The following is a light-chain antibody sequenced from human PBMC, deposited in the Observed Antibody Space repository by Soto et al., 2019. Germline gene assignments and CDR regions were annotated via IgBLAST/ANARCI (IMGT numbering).Light chain of an antibody. CDR3: SSYSISTAYL. CDR2: EVS. Sequence: LTQPASVSGSPGQSITISCTGTSSDVGGYDYVSWYQLHPGKAPKLMVFEVSNRPSGVSYRFSGSKSGNTASLTISGLQAEDEADYFCSSYSISTAYLFGTGTKVTV. V-gene: IGLV2-14*01. J-gene: IGLJ1*01. CDR1: SSDVGGYDY.